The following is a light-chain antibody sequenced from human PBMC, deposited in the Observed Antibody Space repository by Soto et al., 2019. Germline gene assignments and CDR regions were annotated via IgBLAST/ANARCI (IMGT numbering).Light chain of an antibody. V-gene: IGKV1-5*01. J-gene: IGKJ4*01. CDR1: QDIGTW. CDR3: QQFNNYPQLT. Sequence: DIQMTQSPSTLSASVGYRVPITCRASQDIGTWLAWYQQKPGKAPKLLIYDAYSLESGVPSRFSGSGSGTDFTLTIRSLKPEDLATYYCQQFNNYPQLTGGGGTQLAI. CDR2: DAY.